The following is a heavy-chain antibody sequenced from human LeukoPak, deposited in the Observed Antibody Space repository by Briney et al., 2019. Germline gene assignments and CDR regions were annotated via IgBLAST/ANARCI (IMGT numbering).Heavy chain of an antibody. CDR3: ARPGGGGSYFGGFDY. CDR1: GFTFDDYG. V-gene: IGHV3-20*04. D-gene: IGHD1-26*01. CDR2: INWNGGSA. J-gene: IGHJ4*02. Sequence: GGSLRLSCAASGFTFDDYGMSWVRQAPGKGLEWVSGINWNGGSAGHADSVKGRFTISRDNAKNSLYLQMNSLRDGDTALYYCARPGGGGSYFGGFDYWGQGTLVTVSS.